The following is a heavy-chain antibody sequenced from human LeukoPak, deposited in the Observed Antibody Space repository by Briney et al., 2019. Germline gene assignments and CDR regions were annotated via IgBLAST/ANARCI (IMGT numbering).Heavy chain of an antibody. D-gene: IGHD4-23*01. J-gene: IGHJ3*01. CDR3: ARGIGVTTVANEASDV. Sequence: GASVKVSCKSSGYTFTNYHVNWVRQAPGQGLEWMGWMNPDNAKTACARKFQGRLTMTRDSSTSTAYMDLGSLTSDDTAVYYCARGIGVTTVANEASDVWGQGTLVTVSS. V-gene: IGHV1-8*01. CDR1: GYTFTNYH. CDR2: MNPDNAKT.